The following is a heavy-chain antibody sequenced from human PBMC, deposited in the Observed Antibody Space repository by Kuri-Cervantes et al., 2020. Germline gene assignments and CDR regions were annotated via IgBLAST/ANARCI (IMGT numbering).Heavy chain of an antibody. J-gene: IGHJ4*02. CDR2: ISSSSSTI. Sequence: GESLKISCAASGFTFSSYSMNWVRQAPGKGLEWVSYISSSSSTIYYADSVKGRFTISRDNSKNTLYLRMNSLRAEDTAVYYCATSGEYGDFDYWGQGTLVTVSS. V-gene: IGHV3-48*01. D-gene: IGHD3-10*01. CDR1: GFTFSSYS. CDR3: ATSGEYGDFDY.